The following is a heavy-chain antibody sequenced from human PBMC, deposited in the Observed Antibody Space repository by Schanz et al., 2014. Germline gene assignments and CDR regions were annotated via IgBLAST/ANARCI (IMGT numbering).Heavy chain of an antibody. V-gene: IGHV3-73*01. J-gene: IGHJ6*02. CDR1: GFTFSGSV. CDR2: IRSKADTYAT. CDR3: CRSGIPIYYHGLDV. D-gene: IGHD3-10*01. Sequence: EVQLVESGGGLVQPGGSLRLSCVASGFTFSGSVMHWVRQASGKGLEWVGRIRSKADTYATTYAAPLKGRITISRDDSKTPAYLQMNSLTSDDTAVYYCCRSGIPIYYHGLDVWGQGTTVTVSS.